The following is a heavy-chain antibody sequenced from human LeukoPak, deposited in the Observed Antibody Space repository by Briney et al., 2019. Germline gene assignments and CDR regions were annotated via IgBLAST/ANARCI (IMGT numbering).Heavy chain of an antibody. J-gene: IGHJ4*02. CDR1: GFSFNNYA. D-gene: IGHD3-22*01. V-gene: IGHV3-23*01. Sequence: PGGSLRLSCAASGFSFNNYAMSWVRQAPGKGLEWVSSLSGSGGSTQYADSVKGRFSISRDNSKNTLFLQMNGLRAEDTAVYYCAKSSYYDSSGYYREYYFDYWGQGMLVTVSS. CDR3: AKSSYYDSSGYYREYYFDY. CDR2: LSGSGGST.